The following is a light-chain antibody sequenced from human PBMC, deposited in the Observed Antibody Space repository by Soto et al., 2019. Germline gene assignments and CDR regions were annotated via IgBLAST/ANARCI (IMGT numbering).Light chain of an antibody. J-gene: IGLJ1*01. CDR3: ISYTGSSKSYV. CDR1: RSDIGSYNY. Sequence: QSALTQAACVSGCPGQSITISCSGTRSDIGSYNYVAWYQQFPGKTPKILIYGVSNRPSGVSSRFSGSKSGNTASLTISGHQAEDDADYYCISYTGSSKSYVFGSGSKVTAL. CDR2: GVS. V-gene: IGLV2-14*01.